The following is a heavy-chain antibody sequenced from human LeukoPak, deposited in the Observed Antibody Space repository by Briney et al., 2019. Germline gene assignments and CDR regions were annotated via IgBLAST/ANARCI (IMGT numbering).Heavy chain of an antibody. CDR3: ARGGVVSTSY. Sequence: GGSLRLSCAASGFTFSSYVMNWVRQAPGKGLEWVSVIGGSGGNTDYADSAKGRFTISRDNSRNTRYLQMTSLRAEDTAIYYCARGGVVSTSYWGQGALVTVSS. CDR2: IGGSGGNT. V-gene: IGHV3-23*01. J-gene: IGHJ4*02. CDR1: GFTFSSYV. D-gene: IGHD5/OR15-5a*01.